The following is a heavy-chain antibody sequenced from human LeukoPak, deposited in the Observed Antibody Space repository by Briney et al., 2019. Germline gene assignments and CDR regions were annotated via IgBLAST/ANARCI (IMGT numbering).Heavy chain of an antibody. V-gene: IGHV3-74*01. CDR2: INTDGSRT. J-gene: IGHJ4*02. CDR1: GFTFSNYR. Sequence: GGSLRLSCAASGFTFSNYRMHWVRQAPGKGLVWVSRINTDGSRTTYADSVKGRFTISRDNAKNTLYLQMNSLRAEDTAVYYCAKEWGHYDILTGYLNWGQGTLVTVSS. D-gene: IGHD3-9*01. CDR3: AKEWGHYDILTGYLN.